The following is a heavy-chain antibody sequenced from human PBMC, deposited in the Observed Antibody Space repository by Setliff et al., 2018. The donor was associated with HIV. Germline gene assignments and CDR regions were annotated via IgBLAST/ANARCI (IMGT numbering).Heavy chain of an antibody. J-gene: IGHJ2*01. CDR1: GGSISNYY. CDR2: IYTSESS. V-gene: IGHV4-4*08. Sequence: PSETLSLTCTVSGGSISNYYWSWIRQPPGKGLEWIGYIYTSESSNYNPSLKSRVTFSVDTSKNQFSLKLSSVTAADTAVYYCARSARFFYASGSRRYFDLWGRGTLVTVSS. D-gene: IGHD3-10*01. CDR3: ARSARFFYASGSRRYFDL.